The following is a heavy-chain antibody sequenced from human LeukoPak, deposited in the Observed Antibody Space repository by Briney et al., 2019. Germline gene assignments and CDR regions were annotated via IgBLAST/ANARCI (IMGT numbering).Heavy chain of an antibody. CDR1: GYSFTSYW. D-gene: IGHD3-10*01. J-gene: IGHJ4*02. Sequence: GESLKISCKGSGYSFTSYWIGWVRQMPGKGLEWMGIIYPGDSDTRYSPSFQGQVTISADKSITTAYLQWSSLKASDTAMYYCARSILSTVVRGVRFDYWGQGTLVTVSS. V-gene: IGHV5-51*01. CDR2: IYPGDSDT. CDR3: ARSILSTVVRGVRFDY.